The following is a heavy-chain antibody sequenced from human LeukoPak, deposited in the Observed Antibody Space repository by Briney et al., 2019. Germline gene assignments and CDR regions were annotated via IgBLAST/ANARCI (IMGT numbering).Heavy chain of an antibody. CDR2: IKQDGSEK. CDR1: GFTFSSYW. D-gene: IGHD3-3*01. CDR3: ARVGNAYYDFWSGYALDY. J-gene: IGHJ4*02. Sequence: GGSLRLSCAASGFTFSSYWMSWVRQAPGKGLEWVANIKQDGSEKYYVDSVKGRFTISRDNAKNSLYLQMNSLRAEDTAVYYCARVGNAYYDFWSGYALDYWGQGTLVTVSS. V-gene: IGHV3-7*01.